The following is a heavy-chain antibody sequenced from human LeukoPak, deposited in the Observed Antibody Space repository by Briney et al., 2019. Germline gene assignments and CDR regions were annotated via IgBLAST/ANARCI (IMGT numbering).Heavy chain of an antibody. CDR1: GYTFTGYY. CDR3: ARGMIAAARGWLDP. Sequence: ASVKVSCKASGYTFTGYYMHWVRQAPRQGLEWMGWINPNSGGTNYAQKFQGRVTMTRDTSISTAYMELSRLRSDDTAVYYCARGMIAAARGWLDPWGQGTLVTVSS. CDR2: INPNSGGT. V-gene: IGHV1-2*02. D-gene: IGHD6-13*01. J-gene: IGHJ5*02.